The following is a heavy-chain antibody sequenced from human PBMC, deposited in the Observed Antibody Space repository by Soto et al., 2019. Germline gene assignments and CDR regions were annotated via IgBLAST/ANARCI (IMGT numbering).Heavy chain of an antibody. CDR2: ISYDGSNK. D-gene: IGHD1-7*01. Sequence: QVQLVESGGGVVQPGRSLRLSCAASGFTFSSYAMHWVRQAPGKGLEWVAVISYDGSNKYYADSVKGRFTISRDNSKNTLYLQMNSLRAEDTAVYYCARDEGLELLPDYWGQGTLVTVSS. CDR3: ARDEGLELLPDY. V-gene: IGHV3-30-3*01. CDR1: GFTFSSYA. J-gene: IGHJ4*02.